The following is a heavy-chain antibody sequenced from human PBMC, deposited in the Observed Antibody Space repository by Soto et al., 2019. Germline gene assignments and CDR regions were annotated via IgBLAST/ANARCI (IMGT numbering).Heavy chain of an antibody. D-gene: IGHD4-17*01. CDR1: GYTFTNYD. CDR2: MNPKSGNT. V-gene: IGHV1-8*02. Sequence: QVQLVQSGAEVKKPGASVKVSCKASGYTFTNYDINWVRQATGQGLEWMGWMNPKSGNTGYAQQFQGRVIMTRSTSISTAYMELSSLRSDDTAVYCCVRVYGEIDYWCPGTLVTVSS. CDR3: VRVYGEIDY. J-gene: IGHJ4*02.